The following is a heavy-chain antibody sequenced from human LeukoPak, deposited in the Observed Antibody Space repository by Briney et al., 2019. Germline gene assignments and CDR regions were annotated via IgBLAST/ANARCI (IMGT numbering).Heavy chain of an antibody. J-gene: IGHJ3*02. CDR3: ARVGAVAGGFDI. V-gene: IGHV3-30*02. CDR1: GFTFSSYG. Sequence: PGGSLRLSCAASGFTFSSYGMHWVRQAPGKGLEWVAFIRYDGSNKYYADSVKGRFTISRDNAKNTLHLQMNSLRAEDTAVYYCARVGAVAGGFDIWGQGTMVTVSP. D-gene: IGHD6-19*01. CDR2: IRYDGSNK.